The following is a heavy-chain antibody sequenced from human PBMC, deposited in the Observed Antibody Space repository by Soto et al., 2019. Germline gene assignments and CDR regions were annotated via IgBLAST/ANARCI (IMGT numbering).Heavy chain of an antibody. CDR3: AKDSAIRGTKYYFDY. J-gene: IGHJ4*02. CDR1: GFTFDDYT. D-gene: IGHD3-10*01. V-gene: IGHV3-43*01. CDR2: ISWDGGST. Sequence: GGSLRLSCAASGFTFDDYTMHWVRQAPGKGLEWVSLISWDGGSTYYADSVKGRFTISRDNSKNSLYLQMNSLRTEDTALYYCAKDSAIRGTKYYFDYWGQGTLVTVSS.